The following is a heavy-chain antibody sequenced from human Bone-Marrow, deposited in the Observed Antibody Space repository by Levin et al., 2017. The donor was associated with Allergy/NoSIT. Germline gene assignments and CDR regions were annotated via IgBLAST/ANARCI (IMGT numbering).Heavy chain of an antibody. J-gene: IGHJ3*02. V-gene: IGHV4-31*03. CDR2: IYQSVST. CDR1: GGSISSGGYF. CDR3: ARPRGTGSDAFDI. Sequence: SETLSLTCTVSGGSISSGGYFWTWIRQHPTKGLEWIGYIYQSVSTYYNPSLESRVSISVDTSRHLFSLTLTSVTVADTALYFCARPRGTGSDAFDIWGPGTAVTVSS. D-gene: IGHD1-26*01.